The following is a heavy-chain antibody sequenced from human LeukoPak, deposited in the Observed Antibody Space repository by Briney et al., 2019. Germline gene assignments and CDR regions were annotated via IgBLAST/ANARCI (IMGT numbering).Heavy chain of an antibody. CDR3: ARNPAAGRRDWFDP. CDR1: GGSISSSSYY. V-gene: IGHV4-61*09. J-gene: IGHJ5*02. CDR2: IYTSGTT. Sequence: SETLSFTCTVSGGSISSSSYYWSWIRQPAGKGLEWIGHIYTSGTTNYNPSLKSRVTMSVDTSKNQFSLRLNSVTAADTAVYYCARNPAAGRRDWFDPWGQGTLVTVSS. D-gene: IGHD6-13*01.